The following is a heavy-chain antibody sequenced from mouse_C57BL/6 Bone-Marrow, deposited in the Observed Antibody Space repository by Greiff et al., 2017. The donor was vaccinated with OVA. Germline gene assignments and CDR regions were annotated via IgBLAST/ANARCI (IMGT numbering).Heavy chain of an antibody. CDR1: GYSITSGYY. Sequence: VQLKESGPGLVKPSQSLSLTCSVTGYSITSGYYWNWIRQFPGNKLEWMGYISYDGSNNYNPSLKNRISITRDTSKNQFFLKLNSVTTEDTATYYCARTPNYYGSSPFDYWGQGTTLTVSS. CDR3: ARTPNYYGSSPFDY. V-gene: IGHV3-6*01. CDR2: ISYDGSN. J-gene: IGHJ2*01. D-gene: IGHD1-1*01.